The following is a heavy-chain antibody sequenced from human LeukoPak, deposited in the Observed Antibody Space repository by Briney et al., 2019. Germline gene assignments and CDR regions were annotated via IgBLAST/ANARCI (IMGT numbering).Heavy chain of an antibody. V-gene: IGHV4-59*01. D-gene: IGHD6-19*01. CDR2: IYYSGST. CDR1: GGSISSYY. J-gene: IGHJ5*02. Sequence: SETLSLTCTDSGGSISSYYWSWIRQPPGKGLEWIGYIYYSGSTNYNPSLKSRVTISVDTSKNQFSLKLSSVTAADTAVYYCAREAVAGSSDNNWFDPWGQGTLVTVSS. CDR3: AREAVAGSSDNNWFDP.